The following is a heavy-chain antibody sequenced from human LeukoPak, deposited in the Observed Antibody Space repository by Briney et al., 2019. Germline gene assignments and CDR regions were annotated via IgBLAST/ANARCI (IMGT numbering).Heavy chain of an antibody. CDR1: GGSISSYY. J-gene: IGHJ1*01. V-gene: IGHV4-59*08. Sequence: SETLSLTCTVSGGSISSYYWSWLRQPPGKGLEWLGYIYYSGSTNYNPSLKSRVTISVDSSKNQFSLKLHSVTAADTAVYYCASQMPFTAMEAGDPTLYFQHCGQGTLVTVSS. CDR2: IYYSGST. CDR3: ASQMPFTAMEAGDPTLYFQH. D-gene: IGHD5-18*01.